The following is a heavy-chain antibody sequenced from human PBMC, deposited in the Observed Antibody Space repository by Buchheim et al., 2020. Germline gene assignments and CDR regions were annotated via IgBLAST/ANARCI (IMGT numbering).Heavy chain of an antibody. CDR1: GFTFSSYG. CDR2: ISYDGSNK. V-gene: IGHV3-30*18. D-gene: IGHD1-26*01. J-gene: IGHJ4*02. CDR3: AKDRQVGATIIDY. Sequence: QVQLVESGGGVVQPVRSLRLSCAASGFTFSSYGMHWVRQAPGKGLEWVAVISYDGSNKYYADSVKGRFTISRDNSKNTLYLQMNSLRAEDTAVYYCAKDRQVGATIIDYWGQGTL.